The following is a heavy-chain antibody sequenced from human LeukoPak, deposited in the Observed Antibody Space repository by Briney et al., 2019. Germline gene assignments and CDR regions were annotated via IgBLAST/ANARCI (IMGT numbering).Heavy chain of an antibody. D-gene: IGHD6-19*01. CDR2: ISGSGSTM. CDR3: ARYFSIAVSPYPDY. J-gene: IGHJ4*02. Sequence: PGGSLRLSCAASGFTFSSYGMHWVRQAPGKGLEWVSYISGSGSTMYYTDSVEGRFTISRDNAENSLYLQMDSLRAEDTAVYYCARYFSIAVSPYPDYWGQGSLVTVSS. CDR1: GFTFSSYG. V-gene: IGHV3-48*04.